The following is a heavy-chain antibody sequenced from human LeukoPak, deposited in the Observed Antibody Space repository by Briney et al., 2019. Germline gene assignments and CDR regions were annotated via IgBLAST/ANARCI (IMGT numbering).Heavy chain of an antibody. CDR1: GYTFTGYY. J-gene: IGHJ6*03. CDR2: INPNSGGT. D-gene: IGHD3-3*01. V-gene: IGHV1-2*02. CDR3: ASGGGNYDFWSGYYYYYYMDV. Sequence: ASVKVSCKASGYTFTGYYMHWVRQAPGQGLEWMGWINPNSGGTNYAQKFQGRVTMTRDTSISTAYMELSRLRSDDTAVYYCASGGGNYDFWSGYYYYYYMDVWGKGTTVTVSS.